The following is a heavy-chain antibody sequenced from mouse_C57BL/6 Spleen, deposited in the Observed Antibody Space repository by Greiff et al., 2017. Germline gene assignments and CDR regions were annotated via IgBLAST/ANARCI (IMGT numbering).Heavy chain of an antibody. V-gene: IGHV3-6*01. D-gene: IGHD4-1*01. CDR3: ARENCDRGRYFDY. CDR1: GYSITSGYY. J-gene: IGHJ2*01. Sequence: EVQLQESGPGLVKPSQSLSLTCSVTGYSITSGYYWNWIRQFPGNKLEWMGYISYDGSNNYNPSLKNRIAITRDTSKNQFFLKLNSVTTEDTATYYCARENCDRGRYFDYWGQGTTLTVSS. CDR2: ISYDGSN.